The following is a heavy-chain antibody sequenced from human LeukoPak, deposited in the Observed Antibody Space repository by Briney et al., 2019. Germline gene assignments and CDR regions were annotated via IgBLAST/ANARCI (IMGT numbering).Heavy chain of an antibody. D-gene: IGHD2-15*01. V-gene: IGHV3-48*03. CDR2: ISTSGRTR. J-gene: IGHJ6*03. CDR1: GFTFSSYE. Sequence: GGSLRLSCAASGFTFSSYEMNWVRQAPGKGLEWVSYISTSGRTRYYADSVKGRFTISRDNAKNSLYLQMNSLRAEDTAVYYCARDSPNCSGGSCWVNYMDVWGKGTTVTVSS. CDR3: ARDSPNCSGGSCWVNYMDV.